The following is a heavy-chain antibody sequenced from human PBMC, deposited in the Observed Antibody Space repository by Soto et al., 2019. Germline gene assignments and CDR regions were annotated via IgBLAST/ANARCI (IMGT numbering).Heavy chain of an antibody. CDR3: AKATSSTSTTEYYYYYYGMDV. V-gene: IGHV3-23*01. CDR2: ISGSGGST. D-gene: IGHD2-2*01. J-gene: IGHJ6*02. CDR1: GFTFSSYA. Sequence: GGSLRLSCAASGFTFSSYAMSWVRQAPGKGLEWVSAISGSGGSTYYADSVKGRFTISRDNSKNTLYLQMNSLRAEDTAVYYCAKATSSTSTTEYYYYYYGMDVWGQGTTVTVSS.